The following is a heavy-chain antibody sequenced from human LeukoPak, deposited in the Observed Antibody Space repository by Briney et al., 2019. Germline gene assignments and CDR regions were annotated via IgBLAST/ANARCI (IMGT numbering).Heavy chain of an antibody. V-gene: IGHV3-48*03. J-gene: IGHJ4*02. CDR3: ARGAYGDYFEDY. Sequence: GGSLRLSCAASGFTFSSYEMNWVRQAPGKGLEWVSYISSSGSTIYYADSVKGRFTISRDNAKNSLYLQMNSLRAEDTAVYYCARGAYGDYFEDYWGQGTLVTVSS. CDR2: ISSSGSTI. CDR1: GFTFSSYE. D-gene: IGHD4-17*01.